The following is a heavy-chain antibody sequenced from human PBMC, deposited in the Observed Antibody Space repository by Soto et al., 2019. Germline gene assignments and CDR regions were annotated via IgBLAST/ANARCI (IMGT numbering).Heavy chain of an antibody. J-gene: IGHJ6*02. CDR2: IYTSGSA. D-gene: IGHD6-13*01. Sequence: SETLSLTCTVSGGSISSYYWSWIRQPAGKGLEWIGRIYTSGSANYNPSLKSRVTMSVDTSKNQFSLKLSSVTAADTAVYYCARDLWQLVRGLPHYYYGMDVWGQGTTVTVSS. CDR3: ARDLWQLVRGLPHYYYGMDV. CDR1: GGSISSYY. V-gene: IGHV4-4*07.